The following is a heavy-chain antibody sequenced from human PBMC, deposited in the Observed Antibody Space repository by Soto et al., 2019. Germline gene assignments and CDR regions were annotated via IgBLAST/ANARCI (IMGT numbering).Heavy chain of an antibody. Sequence: PSETLSLTFTVSRCSNSRSSYYWVWIRQPPGKGLEWIGTIYYSGSTYYNPSLKSRVTISVDTSNNQFSLKLSSVTAAETAVYYCARALDSSGCPDYWGQGTLVTVSS. CDR1: RCSNSRSSYY. J-gene: IGHJ4*02. V-gene: IGHV4-39*01. D-gene: IGHD6-19*01. CDR2: IYYSGST. CDR3: ARALDSSGCPDY.